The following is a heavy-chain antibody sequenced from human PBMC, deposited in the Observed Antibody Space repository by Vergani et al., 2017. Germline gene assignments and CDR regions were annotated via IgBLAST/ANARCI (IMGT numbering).Heavy chain of an antibody. CDR1: GGSISSYY. J-gene: IGHJ5*02. CDR3: ARGGAGRIAAADNWFDP. Sequence: QVQLQESGPGLVKPSETLSLTCTVSGGSISSYYWSWIRQPPGKGLEWIGYIYYSGGTNYNPSLKSRGTISVDTSKNQFSLKLSSVTAADTAVYYCARGGAGRIAAADNWFDPWGQGTLVTVSS. CDR2: IYYSGGT. V-gene: IGHV4-59*01. D-gene: IGHD6-13*01.